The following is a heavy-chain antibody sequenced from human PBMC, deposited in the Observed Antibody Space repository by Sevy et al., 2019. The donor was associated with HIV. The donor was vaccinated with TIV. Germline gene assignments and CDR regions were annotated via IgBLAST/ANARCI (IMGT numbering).Heavy chain of an antibody. V-gene: IGHV3-23*01. J-gene: IGHJ4*02. CDR1: GFTFSKYS. CDR2: LSFGCGEI. Sequence: GGSLRLSCAASGFTFSKYSMSWVRQPPGKGLEWVSSLSFGCGEINYADSVKGRFTITRDNSKSSVYLQMNNLRPEDTAVYYCAREGCTKPHDYWGQGTLVTVSS. D-gene: IGHD2-8*01. CDR3: AREGCTKPHDY.